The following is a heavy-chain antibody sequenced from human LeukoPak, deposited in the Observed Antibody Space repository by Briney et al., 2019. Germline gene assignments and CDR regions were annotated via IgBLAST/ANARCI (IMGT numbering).Heavy chain of an antibody. V-gene: IGHV4-31*03. Sequence: TLSLTCTVSGGSICSGGYYWSWIRQHPGKGLEWIGYIYYSGSTYYNPSLKSRVTISVDTSKNQFSLKLSSVTAADTAVYYCARTVPGYYDSSGYFEGGTFDYWGQGTLVTVSS. CDR1: GGSICSGGYY. CDR2: IYYSGST. CDR3: ARTVPGYYDSSGYFEGGTFDY. D-gene: IGHD3-22*01. J-gene: IGHJ4*02.